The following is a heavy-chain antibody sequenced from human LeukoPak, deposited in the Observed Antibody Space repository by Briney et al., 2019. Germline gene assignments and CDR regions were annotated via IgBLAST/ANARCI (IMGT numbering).Heavy chain of an antibody. CDR1: GGSISSSSYY. J-gene: IGHJ4*02. CDR2: IYYSGST. Sequence: PSETLSLTCTVSGGSISSSSYYWGWIRQPPGKGLEWIGSIYYSGSTYYNPSLKSRVTISVDTSKNQFSLKLSSVTAADTAVYYCASPYCSSTSCSFDYWGQGTLVTVSS. V-gene: IGHV4-39*01. D-gene: IGHD2-2*01. CDR3: ASPYCSSTSCSFDY.